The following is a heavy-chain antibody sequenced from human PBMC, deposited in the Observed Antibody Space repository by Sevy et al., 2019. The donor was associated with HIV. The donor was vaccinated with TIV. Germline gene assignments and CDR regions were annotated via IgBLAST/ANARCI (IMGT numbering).Heavy chain of an antibody. J-gene: IGHJ4*02. Sequence: GGSLRLSCAGSGFSITSYWMHWVRQAPGKGLVWVSRMNEDGSCTNHADSVRGRFTISRDIAKNTLYLQMNSLSVDDTAVYYCVKDFGGPTDYWGQGNVVTVSS. CDR1: GFSITSYW. D-gene: IGHD3-16*01. V-gene: IGHV3-74*01. CDR3: VKDFGGPTDY. CDR2: MNEDGSCT.